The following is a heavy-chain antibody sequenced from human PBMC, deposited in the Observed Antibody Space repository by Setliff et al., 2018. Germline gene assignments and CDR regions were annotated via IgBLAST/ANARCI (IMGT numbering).Heavy chain of an antibody. CDR1: GFTFSTYR. V-gene: IGHV3-33*08. CDR3: AKWGAKNAFDI. Sequence: GGSLRLSCAASGFTFSTYRMHWVRQAPGKGLEWVAVIWDDGGNKYHADSVKGRFTISRDNSKNTLYLQMNSLRAEDTAVYYCAKWGAKNAFDIWGQGTMVTVSS. J-gene: IGHJ3*02. D-gene: IGHD1-26*01. CDR2: IWDDGGNK.